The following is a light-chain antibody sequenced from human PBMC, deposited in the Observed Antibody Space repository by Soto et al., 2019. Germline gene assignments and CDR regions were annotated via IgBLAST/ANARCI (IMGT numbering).Light chain of an antibody. V-gene: IGLV2-14*03. CDR1: SSDVGAYNY. CDR3: SSYTTSSTLV. CDR2: DVT. J-gene: IGLJ3*02. Sequence: QSALTQPASVSGSPGQSITISCTGTSSDVGAYNYVSWYQQLPDKAPKLMIYDVTYRPSGVSNRFSGSKSGNTASLTISGLPAEDEADYFCSSYTTSSTLVFGGGTKLTVL.